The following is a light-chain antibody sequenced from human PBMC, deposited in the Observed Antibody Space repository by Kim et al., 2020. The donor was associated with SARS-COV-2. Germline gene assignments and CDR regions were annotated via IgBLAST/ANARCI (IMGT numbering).Light chain of an antibody. CDR2: GKN. J-gene: IGLJ3*02. Sequence: ALGQTVMIKCRGDSLISYYAGWYQQQPGQAPVLVIYGKNNRPSGIPDRFSGSSSGNTASLTITGAQAEDEADDYCNSRDSSGNHWVFGGGTKLTVL. CDR1: SLISYY. V-gene: IGLV3-19*01. CDR3: NSRDSSGNHWV.